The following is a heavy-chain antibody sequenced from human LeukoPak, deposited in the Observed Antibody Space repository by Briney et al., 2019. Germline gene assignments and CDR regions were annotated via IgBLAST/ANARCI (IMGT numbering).Heavy chain of an antibody. D-gene: IGHD6-19*01. CDR2: ISGSGGST. V-gene: IGHV3-23*01. Sequence: GGSLRLSCAASGFTFSSYAMSWVRQAPGKGLEWVSAISGSGGSTYYADSVKGRFTISRDNSKNTLYLQMNSLRAEDTAVYYCAKDPTKAGGGWSPFDYWGQGTLVTVSS. CDR1: GFTFSSYA. J-gene: IGHJ4*02. CDR3: AKDPTKAGGGWSPFDY.